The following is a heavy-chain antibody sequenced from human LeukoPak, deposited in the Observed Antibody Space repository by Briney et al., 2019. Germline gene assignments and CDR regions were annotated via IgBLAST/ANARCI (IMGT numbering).Heavy chain of an antibody. V-gene: IGHV4-34*01. D-gene: IGHD6-19*01. Sequence: SETLSLTCAVYGGSFSGYYWSWIRQPPGKGLEWIGEINHSGSTNYNPSLKSRVTISVDTSRNQFSLKLSSVTAADTAVYYCARAHTPIAVAGTGVFYFDYWGQGTLVAVSS. CDR3: ARAHTPIAVAGTGVFYFDY. CDR1: GGSFSGYY. J-gene: IGHJ4*02. CDR2: INHSGST.